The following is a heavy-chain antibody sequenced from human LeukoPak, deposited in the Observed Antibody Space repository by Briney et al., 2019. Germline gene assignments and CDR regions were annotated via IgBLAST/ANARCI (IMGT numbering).Heavy chain of an antibody. CDR3: ARSGGSCTSSSCLFDY. CDR1: GYTFNTYG. CDR2: ISAYNGNT. D-gene: IGHD2-2*01. Sequence: GASVKVSCKASGYTFNTYGVAWVRQAPGQGLEWTGWISAYNGNTHYAQKFQGRVTMATDTSTSTAYLELRSLISDDTAVYYCARSGGSCTSSSCLFDYWGQGTLVTVPS. J-gene: IGHJ4*02. V-gene: IGHV1-18*01.